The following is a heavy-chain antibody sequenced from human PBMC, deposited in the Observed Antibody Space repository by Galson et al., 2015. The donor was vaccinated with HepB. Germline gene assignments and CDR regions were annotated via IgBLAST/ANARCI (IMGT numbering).Heavy chain of an antibody. J-gene: IGHJ3*02. V-gene: IGHV1-69*13. CDR2: IIPIFGTA. D-gene: IGHD2-2*01. Sequence: SVKVSCKASGGTFSSYAISWVRQAPGQGLEWMGGIIPIFGTANYAQKFQGRVTITADESTSTAYMELSSLRSEDTAVYYCAGPLPAAMVGEVNAFDIWGQGTMVTVSS. CDR1: GGTFSSYA. CDR3: AGPLPAAMVGEVNAFDI.